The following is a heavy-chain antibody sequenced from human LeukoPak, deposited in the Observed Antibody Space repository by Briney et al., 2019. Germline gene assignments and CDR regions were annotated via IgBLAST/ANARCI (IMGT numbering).Heavy chain of an antibody. CDR3: AKAPYSSGWQDAGSLFDY. J-gene: IGHJ4*02. D-gene: IGHD6-19*01. V-gene: IGHV3-23*01. CDR2: ISGSGGST. CDR1: GFTFSSYA. Sequence: PGGSLRLSCAASGFTFSSYAMSWVRQAPGKGLEWVSAISGSGGSTYYADSVKGRFTISRDNSKNTLYLQMNSLRAEDTAVYYCAKAPYSSGWQDAGSLFDYWGQGTLVTVSS.